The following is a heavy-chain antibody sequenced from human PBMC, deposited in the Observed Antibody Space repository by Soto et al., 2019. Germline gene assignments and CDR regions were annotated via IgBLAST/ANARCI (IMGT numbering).Heavy chain of an antibody. J-gene: IGHJ4*02. CDR2: IYYSGST. Sequence: SETLSLTCAVSGDSINSRHWWNWVRQPPGKGLEWIGYIYYSGSTYYNPSLKSRVTISVDTSKNQFSLKLSSVTAADTAVYYCARTAMGISYFDYWGQGTLVTVSS. CDR3: ARTAMGISYFDY. CDR1: GDSINSRHW. V-gene: IGHV4-30-4*01. D-gene: IGHD5-18*01.